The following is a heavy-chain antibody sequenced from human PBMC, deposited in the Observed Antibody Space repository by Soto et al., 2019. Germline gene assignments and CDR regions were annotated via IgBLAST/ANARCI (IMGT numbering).Heavy chain of an antibody. CDR3: AKDQVGPMVRDAFDI. Sequence: PVGSLRLSCAASGFTFSSYAMSWVRQAPGKGLEWVSAISGSGGSTYYADSVKGRFTISRDNSKNTLYLQMNSLRAEDTAVYYCAKDQVGPMVRDAFDIWGQGTMVTVSS. J-gene: IGHJ3*02. CDR1: GFTFSSYA. V-gene: IGHV3-23*01. D-gene: IGHD3-10*01. CDR2: ISGSGGST.